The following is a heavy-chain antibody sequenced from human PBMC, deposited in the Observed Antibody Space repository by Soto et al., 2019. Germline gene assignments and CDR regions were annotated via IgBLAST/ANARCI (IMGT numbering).Heavy chain of an antibody. J-gene: IGHJ6*02. CDR2: IYYSGST. D-gene: IGHD2-2*01. CDR1: GSSISSSSYY. Sequence: SETLYLTCTVFGSSISSSSYYWGWIRQPPGKGLEWIGSIYYSGSTYYNPSLKSRVTISVDTSKNQFSLKLSSVTAADTAVYYCARQSGCSSTSCPSRKNYYYYYGMDVWGQGTTVTVSS. V-gene: IGHV4-39*01. CDR3: ARQSGCSSTSCPSRKNYYYYYGMDV.